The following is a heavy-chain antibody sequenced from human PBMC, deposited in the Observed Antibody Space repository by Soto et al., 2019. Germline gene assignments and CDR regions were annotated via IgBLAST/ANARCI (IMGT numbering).Heavy chain of an antibody. D-gene: IGHD1-1*01. J-gene: IGHJ6*02. V-gene: IGHV3-21*01. CDR1: GFTFSSYS. CDR3: ARDNLGLYGMDV. CDR2: ISSSSSYI. Sequence: GSLRLSCAASGFTFSSYSMNWVRQAPGKGLEWVSSISSSSSYIYYADSVKGRFTISRDNAKNSLYLQMNSLRAEDTAVYYCARDNLGLYGMDVWGQGTTVTVSS.